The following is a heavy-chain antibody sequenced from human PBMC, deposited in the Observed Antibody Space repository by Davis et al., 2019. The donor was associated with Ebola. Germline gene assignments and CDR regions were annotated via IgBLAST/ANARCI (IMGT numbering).Heavy chain of an antibody. CDR2: HYYTGTT. CDR1: GGPISSSYY. CDR3: ARHLYSTSPLDY. J-gene: IGHJ4*02. Sequence: ESLKISCTVSGGPISSSYYWGWVRQPPGRGLEWIGTHYYTGTTYYNPSLQSRVTISVDTSKNQFSLKLTSVTAADTAVYYCARHLYSTSPLDYWGQGTLVTVSS. D-gene: IGHD6-6*01. V-gene: IGHV4-39*01.